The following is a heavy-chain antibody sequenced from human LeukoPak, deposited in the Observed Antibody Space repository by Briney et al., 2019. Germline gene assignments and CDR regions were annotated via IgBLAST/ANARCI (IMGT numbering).Heavy chain of an antibody. J-gene: IGHJ4*02. V-gene: IGHV4-34*01. Sequence: SETLSLTCAVYGGSFSGYYWSWIRQPPGKGLEWIGEINHSGSTNYNPSLKSRVTISVDTSKNQFSLKLSSVTAADTAVYYCARGLRALYYGSERPFDYWGQGTLVTVSS. CDR2: INHSGST. CDR1: GGSFSGYY. D-gene: IGHD3-10*01. CDR3: ARGLRALYYGSERPFDY.